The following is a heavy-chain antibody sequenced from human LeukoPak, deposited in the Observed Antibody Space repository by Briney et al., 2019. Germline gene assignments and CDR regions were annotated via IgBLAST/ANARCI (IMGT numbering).Heavy chain of an antibody. V-gene: IGHV1-24*01. CDR1: GYTLTELS. Sequence: VASVKVSCKVSGYTLTELSMHWVRQAPGKGLEWMGGFDPEDGETIYAQKFQGRVTMTEDTSTDTAYMELSSPRSEDTAVYYCATVIAVAGSIDYWGQGTLVTVSS. D-gene: IGHD6-19*01. CDR3: ATVIAVAGSIDY. CDR2: FDPEDGET. J-gene: IGHJ4*02.